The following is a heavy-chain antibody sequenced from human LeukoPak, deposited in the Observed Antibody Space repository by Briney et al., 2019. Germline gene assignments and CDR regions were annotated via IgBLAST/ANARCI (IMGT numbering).Heavy chain of an antibody. CDR2: IYTSGST. V-gene: IGHV4-4*07. CDR3: ARNHPNWGSYLGHDAFDI. D-gene: IGHD7-27*01. Sequence: SDTLSLTCTVSGGSISSYYWSWIRQPAGKGLEWIGRIYTSGSTNYNPSLKSRVTMSVDTSKNQFSLKLSSVTAADTAVYYCARNHPNWGSYLGHDAFDIWGQGTMVTVSS. CDR1: GGSISSYY. J-gene: IGHJ3*02.